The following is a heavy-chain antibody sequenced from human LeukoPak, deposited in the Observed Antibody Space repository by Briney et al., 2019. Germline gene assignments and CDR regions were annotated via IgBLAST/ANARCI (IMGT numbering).Heavy chain of an antibody. CDR2: INHSGST. Sequence: SETLSLTCAVYGGSFSGYYWSWIRQPPGKGLEWIGEINHSGSTNYNPSLKSRVTISVDTSKNQFSLKLSSVTAADTAVYYCARGGGYSGYYFDYWGQGTLVTVSS. V-gene: IGHV4-34*01. CDR1: GGSFSGYY. CDR3: ARGGGYSGYYFDY. D-gene: IGHD5-12*01. J-gene: IGHJ4*02.